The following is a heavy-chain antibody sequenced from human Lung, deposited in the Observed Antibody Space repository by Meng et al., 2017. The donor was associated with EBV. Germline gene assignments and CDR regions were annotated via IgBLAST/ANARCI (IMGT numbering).Heavy chain of an antibody. CDR3: ARRKSSSWYYFDY. D-gene: IGHD2-2*01. V-gene: IGHV4-4*02. J-gene: IGHJ4*02. CDR2: IHHSGST. CDR1: SGSISSSRW. Sequence: QVQLQEAGPGLVKPSGTLSLTCAVSSGSISSSRWWSWIRQPPGKGLEWIGEIHHSGSTKDNPSLKSRVSISVDKSKNQFFLNLTSVTAADTGVYYCARRKSSSWYYFDYWGQGILVTVSS.